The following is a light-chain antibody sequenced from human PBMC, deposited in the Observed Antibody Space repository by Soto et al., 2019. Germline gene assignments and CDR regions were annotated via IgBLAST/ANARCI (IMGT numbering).Light chain of an antibody. CDR1: QTVLSSY. V-gene: IGKV3D-20*02. CDR3: QSRSSWPPVLT. Sequence: EIVLTQSPGTLSLSPGEAVTLSCRASQTVLSSYVAWYQQKPGQPPRLLIYGASTRAPGIPDRFSGSGSGTDFTLTISSLDPEDFAVYYCQSRSSWPPVLTFGGGTKVEIK. CDR2: GAS. J-gene: IGKJ4*01.